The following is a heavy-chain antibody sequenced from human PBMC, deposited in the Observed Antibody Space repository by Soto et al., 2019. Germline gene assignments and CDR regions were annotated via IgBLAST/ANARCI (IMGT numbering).Heavy chain of an antibody. Sequence: QVQLQESGPGLVKPSETLSLTCTVSGGSISSYYWSWIRQPPGKGLEWIGYIYYSGSTNYNPSLKSRVTISVDTSKNQFSLKLSSVTAADTAVYYCARDSQLALDYWGQGTLVTVSS. CDR1: GGSISSYY. V-gene: IGHV4-59*01. J-gene: IGHJ4*02. CDR2: IYYSGST. D-gene: IGHD6-6*01. CDR3: ARDSQLALDY.